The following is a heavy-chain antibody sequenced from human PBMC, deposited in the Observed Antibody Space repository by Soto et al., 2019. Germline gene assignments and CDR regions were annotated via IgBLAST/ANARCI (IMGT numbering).Heavy chain of an antibody. Sequence: PGGSLRLSCAASGFTFSDYYMSWIRQAPGKGLEWVSYISSSSSTIYYADSVKGRFTISRDNAKNSLYLQMNSLRAEDTALYYCARDPSAELLTQGGAFDIWGQGTMVTVSS. D-gene: IGHD2-15*01. V-gene: IGHV3-11*01. CDR2: ISSSSSTI. CDR1: GFTFSDYY. CDR3: ARDPSAELLTQGGAFDI. J-gene: IGHJ3*02.